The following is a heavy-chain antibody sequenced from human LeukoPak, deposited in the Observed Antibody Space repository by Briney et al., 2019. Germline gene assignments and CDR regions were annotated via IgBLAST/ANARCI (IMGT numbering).Heavy chain of an antibody. CDR3: ARVKSGGVTMIVVSYFDY. Sequence: SSETLSLTCTVSGGSISSGGYYWSWIRQPPGKGLEWIGYIYHSGSTYYNPSLKSRVTISVDRSKNQFSLKLSSVTAADTAVYYCARVKSGGVTMIVVSYFDYWGQGALVTVSS. V-gene: IGHV4-30-2*01. CDR2: IYHSGST. J-gene: IGHJ4*02. D-gene: IGHD3-22*01. CDR1: GGSISSGGYY.